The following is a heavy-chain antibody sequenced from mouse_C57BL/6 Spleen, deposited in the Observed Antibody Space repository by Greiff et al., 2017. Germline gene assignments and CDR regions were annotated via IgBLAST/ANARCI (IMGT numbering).Heavy chain of an antibody. D-gene: IGHD1-1*01. CDR2: INPNNGGT. CDR3: ARRGLLRYPWFAY. CDR1: GYTFPTYN. V-gene: IGHV1-18*01. J-gene: IGHJ3*01. Sequence: VQLKESGPELVKPGASVKIPCKASGYTFPTYNMAWVKQSHGKSLEWIGDINPNNGGTIYNQKFKGKATLTVDKSSSTAYMELRSLTSEDTAVYYCARRGLLRYPWFAYWGQGTLVTVSA.